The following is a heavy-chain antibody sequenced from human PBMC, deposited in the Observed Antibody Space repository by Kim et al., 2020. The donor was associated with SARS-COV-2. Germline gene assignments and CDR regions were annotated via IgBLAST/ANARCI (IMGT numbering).Heavy chain of an antibody. Sequence: GGSLRLSCTASGFTFSDYAMTWVRQAPGKGLEWVSTFSGSTYYADSVKGRFTISRDNSKNTLYLEMNRLRADDTAVYYCAKGYLYNSRLYNFDFWGQGTLVTVSS. CDR2: FSGST. D-gene: IGHD6-13*01. J-gene: IGHJ4*02. CDR1: GFTFSDYA. CDR3: AKGYLYNSRLYNFDF. V-gene: IGHV3-23*01.